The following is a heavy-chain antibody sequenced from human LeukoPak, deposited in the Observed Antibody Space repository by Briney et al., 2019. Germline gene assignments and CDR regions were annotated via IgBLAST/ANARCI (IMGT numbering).Heavy chain of an antibody. Sequence: GGSLRLSCAASGFTFSSYGMHWVRQAPGKGLEWVAFIRYDGSNKYYADSVKGRFTISRDNSKNTLYLQMNSLRAEDTAVYYCAKVGDYGDYGPFDYWGQGTLVTVSS. CDR2: IRYDGSNK. D-gene: IGHD4-17*01. J-gene: IGHJ4*02. V-gene: IGHV3-30*02. CDR3: AKVGDYGDYGPFDY. CDR1: GFTFSSYG.